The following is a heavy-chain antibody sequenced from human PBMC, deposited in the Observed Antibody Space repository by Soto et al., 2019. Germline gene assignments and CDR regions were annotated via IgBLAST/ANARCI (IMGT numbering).Heavy chain of an antibody. CDR3: ARVVYSSSKRFLARWFDP. V-gene: IGHV4-30-4*01. CDR2: IYYSGST. Sequence: PSETLSLTCTVSGGSISSGDYYWSWIRQPPGKGLEWIGYIYYSGSTYYNPSLKSRVTISVDTSKNQFSLKLSSVTAADTAVYYCARVVYSSSKRFLARWFDPWGQGTPVTVSS. D-gene: IGHD6-6*01. J-gene: IGHJ5*02. CDR1: GGSISSGDYY.